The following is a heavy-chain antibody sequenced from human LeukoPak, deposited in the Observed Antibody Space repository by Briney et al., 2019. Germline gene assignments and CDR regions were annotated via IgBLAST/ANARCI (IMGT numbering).Heavy chain of an antibody. Sequence: GWSLRLPCPDSGCCFSSYAMIWVLQAPGPGLHWVSAISGSGGSTYYADSVKGRFTISRDNSKNTLYLQSNSLRAEDTAVYYCAKLSVQVVAGNFDYWGQGTLVTVSS. CDR3: AKLSVQVVAGNFDY. J-gene: IGHJ4*02. CDR1: GCCFSSYA. CDR2: ISGSGGST. V-gene: IGHV3-23*01. D-gene: IGHD2-15*01.